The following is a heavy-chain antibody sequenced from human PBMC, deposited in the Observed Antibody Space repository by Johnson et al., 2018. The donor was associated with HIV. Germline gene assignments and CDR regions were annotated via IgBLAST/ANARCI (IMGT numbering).Heavy chain of an antibody. CDR3: AREGEGYSSSWYDAFDI. CDR2: ISNDGSNK. Sequence: QVHLVESGGGVVQPGGSLRLSCAASGFIFSSYGMHWVRQAPGKGLEWVAFISNDGSNKYYADSVRGRFTISRDNSKNTIYLQMNSLRAEDSAVYYCAREGEGYSSSWYDAFDIWGQGTMVTVSS. D-gene: IGHD6-13*01. V-gene: IGHV3-30*19. CDR1: GFIFSSYG. J-gene: IGHJ3*02.